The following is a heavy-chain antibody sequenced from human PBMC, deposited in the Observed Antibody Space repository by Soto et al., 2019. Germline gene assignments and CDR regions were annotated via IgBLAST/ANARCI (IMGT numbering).Heavy chain of an antibody. CDR2: ISSTGALM. Sequence: GGTVRLSCAAPRFIFSQYSIYCVLLSPGKELEWVSSISSTGALMYYADSVKGRFTVSRDDADNSLYLQMNSLRVEDTAVYYCARDRLARGIPVAGRIDYWGQGTLVTVSS. CDR1: RFIFSQYS. J-gene: IGHJ4*02. D-gene: IGHD6-19*01. V-gene: IGHV3-21*01. CDR3: ARDRLARGIPVAGRIDY.